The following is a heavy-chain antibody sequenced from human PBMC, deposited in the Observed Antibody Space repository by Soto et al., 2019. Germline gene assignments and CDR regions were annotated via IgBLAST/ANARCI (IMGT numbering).Heavy chain of an antibody. Sequence: QVQLVQSGAEVKKPGASVKVSCKASGYTFTSYGISWVRQAPGQGLEGMGWISAYNGNTNDAQKLQGRVTMTKDTATTTAYMELRSLSSDEVAVYYCACSPGDYYGSGSDSSWERAYYCYGMDVWGQGTTVTVSS. J-gene: IGHJ6*02. CDR2: ISAYNGNT. D-gene: IGHD3-10*01. CDR3: ACSPGDYYGSGSDSSWERAYYCYGMDV. V-gene: IGHV1-18*03. CDR1: GYTFTSYG.